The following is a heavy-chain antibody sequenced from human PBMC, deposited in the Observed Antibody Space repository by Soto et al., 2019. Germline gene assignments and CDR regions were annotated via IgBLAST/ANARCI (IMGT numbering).Heavy chain of an antibody. CDR2: ISGSGGST. CDR3: ATDFHSSGWYGDAFDI. CDR1: GFTLSSYA. J-gene: IGHJ3*02. V-gene: IGHV3-23*01. Sequence: VGSLRLSCAASGFTLSSYAMSWVRQAPGKGLEWVSAISGSGGSTYYADSVKGRFTISRDNSKNTLYLQMNSLRAEDTAVYYCATDFHSSGWYGDAFDIWGQGTMVTVSS. D-gene: IGHD6-19*01.